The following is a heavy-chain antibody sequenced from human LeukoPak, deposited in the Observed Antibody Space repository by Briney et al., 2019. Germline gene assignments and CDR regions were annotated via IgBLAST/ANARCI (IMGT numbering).Heavy chain of an antibody. Sequence: GGSLTLSCAASGFTFSSYAMCWVRQAPGTGLEWVSAISGSGGSTYYADSVKGRFTISRDNSKNTLYLQMNSLRAEDTAVYYCAKSVASTYKNFDYGGQETLVTVSS. D-gene: IGHD6-19*01. V-gene: IGHV3-23*01. CDR3: AKSVASTYKNFDY. CDR1: GFTFSSYA. CDR2: ISGSGGST. J-gene: IGHJ4*02.